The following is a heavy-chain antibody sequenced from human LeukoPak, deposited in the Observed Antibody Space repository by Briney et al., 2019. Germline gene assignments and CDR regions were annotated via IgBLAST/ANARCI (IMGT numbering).Heavy chain of an antibody. CDR2: IYYSGST. D-gene: IGHD2-2*01. Sequence: PSETLSLTCTVSGGSISSYYWSWIRQPPGKGLEWIGYIYYSGSTKYNPSLKSRVTISVDTSKNQFSLKLSSVTAADTAVYYCARIGDCSSTSCLGDFDCWGQGTLVTVSS. V-gene: IGHV4-59*01. CDR1: GGSISSYY. J-gene: IGHJ4*02. CDR3: ARIGDCSSTSCLGDFDC.